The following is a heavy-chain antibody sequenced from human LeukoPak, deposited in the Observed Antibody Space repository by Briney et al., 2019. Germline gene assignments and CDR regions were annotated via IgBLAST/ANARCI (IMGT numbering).Heavy chain of an antibody. CDR3: ARVGVLSGWGHFDY. D-gene: IGHD6-19*01. CDR2: INSDGNNI. Sequence: GGSLRLSCAASGLTFSSYWMHWVRQAPGKGLVWVSRINSDGNNIRYADSVKGRFTISRDNATNTLYLQMNSLRAEDTAVYYCARVGVLSGWGHFDYWGQGTLVTVSS. J-gene: IGHJ4*02. V-gene: IGHV3-74*01. CDR1: GLTFSSYW.